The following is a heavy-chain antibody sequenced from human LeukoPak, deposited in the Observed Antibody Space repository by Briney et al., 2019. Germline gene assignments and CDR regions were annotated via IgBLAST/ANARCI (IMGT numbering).Heavy chain of an antibody. CDR3: AKDGPGYSNSFDY. CDR1: GFTFSSYA. D-gene: IGHD6-13*01. Sequence: PGRSLRLSCAASGFTFSSYAMHWVRQAPGKGLEWVAVISYDGSNKYYADSVKGRFTISRDNSKNTLYLQMNSLRAEDTAVYYCAKDGPGYSNSFDYWGQGTLVTVSS. CDR2: ISYDGSNK. J-gene: IGHJ4*02. V-gene: IGHV3-30*04.